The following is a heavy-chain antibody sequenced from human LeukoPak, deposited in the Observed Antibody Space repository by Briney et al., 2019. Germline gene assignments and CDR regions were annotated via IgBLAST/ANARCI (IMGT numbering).Heavy chain of an antibody. V-gene: IGHV3-23*01. CDR2: ISGSGGST. J-gene: IGHJ4*02. Sequence: PGGSLRLSCAASGFTFSSYAMSWVRQAPGKGLEWVSAISGSGGSTYYADSVKGRFTISRDNAKNSLYLQMNSLRAEDTAVYYCARGGFGESTGYYFDYWGQGTLVTVSS. CDR1: GFTFSSYA. CDR3: ARGGFGESTGYYFDY. D-gene: IGHD3-10*01.